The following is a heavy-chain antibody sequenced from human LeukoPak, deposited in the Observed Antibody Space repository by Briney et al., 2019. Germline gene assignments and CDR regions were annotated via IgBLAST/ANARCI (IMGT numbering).Heavy chain of an antibody. CDR1: GYTLTDYY. V-gene: IGHV1-2*02. D-gene: IGHD2-15*01. J-gene: IGHJ4*02. CDR3: ARESADSSVCDY. Sequence: GASVRISCKASGYTLTDYYLHWVRQAPGQGPESMGWINPNTGGTEYVQKFQGRVTMTRDTSISTVFMELSRLTSDDTAVYYCARESADSSVCDYWGQGSLVTVSS. CDR2: INPNTGGT.